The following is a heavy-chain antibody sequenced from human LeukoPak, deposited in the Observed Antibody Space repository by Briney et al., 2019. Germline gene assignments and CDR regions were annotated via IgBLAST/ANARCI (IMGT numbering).Heavy chain of an antibody. Sequence: GASVKVSCKASGYTFTSYGISWVRQAPGQGLEWMGWISPYNGNTNYAQKLQGRVTMTTDTSTSTAYMELRSLTSDDTAVYYCARDSLQWLVQPGDYWGQGTLVTVSS. CDR3: ARDSLQWLVQPGDY. D-gene: IGHD6-19*01. J-gene: IGHJ4*02. CDR2: ISPYNGNT. V-gene: IGHV1-18*01. CDR1: GYTFTSYG.